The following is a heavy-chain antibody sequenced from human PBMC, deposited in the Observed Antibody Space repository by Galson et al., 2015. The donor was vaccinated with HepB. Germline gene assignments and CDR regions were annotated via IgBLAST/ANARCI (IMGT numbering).Heavy chain of an antibody. D-gene: IGHD5-18*01. CDR2: IYPGDSDT. Sequence: QSGAEVKKPGESLKISCKGSGYSFTSYWIGWVRQMPGKGLEWMGIIYPGDSDTRYSPSFQGQVTISADKSISTAYLQWSSLKASDTAMYYCARRGYSYGPNNDAFDIWGQGTMVTVSS. J-gene: IGHJ3*02. CDR3: ARRGYSYGPNNDAFDI. CDR1: GYSFTSYW. V-gene: IGHV5-51*03.